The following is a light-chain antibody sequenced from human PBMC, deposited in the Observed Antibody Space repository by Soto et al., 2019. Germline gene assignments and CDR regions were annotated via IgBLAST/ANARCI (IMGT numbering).Light chain of an antibody. V-gene: IGKV1-39*01. CDR3: QQSYSTPIT. J-gene: IGKJ5*01. CDR2: AAS. Sequence: DIQMTQSPSSLSASVGDRVTITCRASQSISSYLNWYQQTPGKAPKLLIYAASSLQSGVPSKFSGSGSGIDFTLTISSLQPEDFATYYYQQSYSTPITFGQGTLREI. CDR1: QSISSY.